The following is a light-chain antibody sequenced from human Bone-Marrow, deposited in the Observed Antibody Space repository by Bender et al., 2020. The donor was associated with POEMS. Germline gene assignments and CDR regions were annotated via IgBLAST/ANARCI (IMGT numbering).Light chain of an antibody. CDR2: SDH. CDR3: AVWDDSLNGWV. Sequence: QSVLTQPPSASGTPGQRVTISCSGGSSNIGAHAVNWYQHLPGAAPKLFIYSDHRRPSEVPDRFSGSRSGTPASLAISGLQSEDEADYYCAVWDDSLNGWVVGGGTKLTVL. V-gene: IGLV1-44*01. CDR1: SSNIGAHA. J-gene: IGLJ3*02.